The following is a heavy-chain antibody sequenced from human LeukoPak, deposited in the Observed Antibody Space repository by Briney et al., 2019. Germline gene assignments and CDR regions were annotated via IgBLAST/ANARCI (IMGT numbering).Heavy chain of an antibody. CDR2: IKKDGSQK. CDR3: ARGDTYYSGSGEYYFDR. V-gene: IGHV3-7*01. Sequence: GGSLRLSCAASGFTFSGYWMSWVRQAPGKGLEGVANIKKDGSQKYYVDSVKGRFAISRDNAKNSLNLQMNSLRAEDTAVYYCARGDTYYSGSGEYYFDRWGQGTLVTVSS. CDR1: GFTFSGYW. D-gene: IGHD3-10*01. J-gene: IGHJ4*02.